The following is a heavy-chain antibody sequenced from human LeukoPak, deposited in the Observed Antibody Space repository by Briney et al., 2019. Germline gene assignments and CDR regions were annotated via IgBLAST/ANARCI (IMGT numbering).Heavy chain of an antibody. CDR1: GFTFSSYE. Sequence: PGGSLRLSCAASGFTFSSYEMNWVRQAPGRGLEWVSYISSSGSTIYYADSVKGRFTISRDNAKNSLYLQMNSLRAEDTAVYYCARSTGWYSSLPFDYWGQGTLVTVSS. CDR3: ARSTGWYSSLPFDY. V-gene: IGHV3-48*03. CDR2: ISSSGSTI. J-gene: IGHJ4*02. D-gene: IGHD6-19*01.